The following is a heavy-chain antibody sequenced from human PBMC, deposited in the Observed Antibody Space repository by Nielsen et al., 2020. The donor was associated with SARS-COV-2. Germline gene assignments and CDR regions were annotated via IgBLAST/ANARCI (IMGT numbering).Heavy chain of an antibody. Sequence: GESLKISCAASGFTFSSYAMSWVRQAPGKGLEWVSAISGSGGSTYYADSVKGRFTISRDNSKNTLYLQMNSLRAEDTAVYYCAKDGSFWGGYPTNFDHWGQGTLVTVSS. CDR1: GFTFSSYA. CDR3: AKDGSFWGGYPTNFDH. D-gene: IGHD3-3*01. CDR2: ISGSGGST. J-gene: IGHJ4*02. V-gene: IGHV3-23*01.